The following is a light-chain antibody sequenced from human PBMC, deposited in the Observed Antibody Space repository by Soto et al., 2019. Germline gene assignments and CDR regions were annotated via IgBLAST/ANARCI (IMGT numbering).Light chain of an antibody. Sequence: QSALTQPASVSGSPGQSITISCTGTSSDVGGYNYVSWYQQHPGKAPKLMINEVSNRPSGVSNRFSGSKSGNTASLTISGLQAEDEADYYCSSYTSSSLYVFGTGTKLTVL. CDR3: SSYTSSSLYV. CDR2: EVS. CDR1: SSDVGGYNY. J-gene: IGLJ1*01. V-gene: IGLV2-14*01.